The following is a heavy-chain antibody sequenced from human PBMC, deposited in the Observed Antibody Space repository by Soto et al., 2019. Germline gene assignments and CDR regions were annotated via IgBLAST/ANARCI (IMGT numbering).Heavy chain of an antibody. CDR1: GFTFSNAW. V-gene: IGHV3-15*01. Sequence: GESLKISCAASGFTFSNAWMSWVRQAPGKGLEWVGRIKSKTDGGTTDYAAPVKGRFTISRDDSKNTLYLQMNSLKTEDTAVYYCTTAFSGSYYYFDYWGQGTLVTVSS. J-gene: IGHJ4*02. D-gene: IGHD1-26*01. CDR3: TTAFSGSYYYFDY. CDR2: IKSKTDGGTT.